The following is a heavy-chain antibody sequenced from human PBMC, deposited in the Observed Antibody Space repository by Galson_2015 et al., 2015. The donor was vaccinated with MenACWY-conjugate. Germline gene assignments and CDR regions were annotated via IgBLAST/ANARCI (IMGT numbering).Heavy chain of an antibody. CDR1: GDTFSSYA. CDR3: AREGTATNDAFDI. D-gene: IGHD2-8*01. Sequence: SVKVSCKASGDTFSSYAINWVRQAPGQGLEWMGGIITIFGTVNYAQKFQGRVTITADESTSTAYMEVSSLRSEDTAVYYCAREGTATNDAFDIWGQGTMVTVSS. V-gene: IGHV1-69*13. J-gene: IGHJ3*02. CDR2: IITIFGTV.